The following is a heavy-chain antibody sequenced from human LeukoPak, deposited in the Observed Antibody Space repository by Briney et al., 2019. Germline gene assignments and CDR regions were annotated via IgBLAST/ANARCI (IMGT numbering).Heavy chain of an antibody. D-gene: IGHD6-19*01. V-gene: IGHV1-69*13. CDR2: IIPIFGTA. J-gene: IGHJ5*02. Sequence: ASVKVSCKASGGTFSSYAISWVRQAPGQGLEWMGGIIPIFGTANYAQKFQGRVTITADESTSTAYMELSSLRSEDTAVYYCATTPPYSSGWYSEYWFDPWGQGTLVTVSS. CDR3: ATTPPYSSGWYSEYWFDP. CDR1: GGTFSSYA.